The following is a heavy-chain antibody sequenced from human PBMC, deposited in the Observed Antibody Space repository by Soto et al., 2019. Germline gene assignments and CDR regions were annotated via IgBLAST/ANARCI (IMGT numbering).Heavy chain of an antibody. Sequence: QVQLVQSGAEVKKPGASVKVSCKASGYTFTSYDINWVRQASGQGLEWMGWMSHKSGFTVYTRKFQGRVTMTSNTSISTAYMELSSLRSDDTAVYYCARGLLSGGGALWAQGTLVTVSS. CDR1: GYTFTSYD. CDR3: ARGLLSGGGAL. J-gene: IGHJ4*02. V-gene: IGHV1-8*01. CDR2: MSHKSGFT. D-gene: IGHD3-16*01.